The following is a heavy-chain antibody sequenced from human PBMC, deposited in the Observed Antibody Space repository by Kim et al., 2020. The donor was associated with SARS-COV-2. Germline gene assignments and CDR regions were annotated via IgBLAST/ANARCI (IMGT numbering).Heavy chain of an antibody. J-gene: IGHJ2*01. V-gene: IGHV3-23*01. CDR2: ISGSGGST. D-gene: IGHD2-21*02. CDR3: ATSPIVVVTAIDLWYFDL. CDR1: GFTFSSYA. Sequence: GGSLRLSCAASGFTFSSYAMSWVRQAPGKGLEWVSAISGSGGSTYYADSVKGRFTISRDNSKNTLYLQMNSLRAEDTAVYYCATSPIVVVTAIDLWYFDLWGRGTLVTVSS.